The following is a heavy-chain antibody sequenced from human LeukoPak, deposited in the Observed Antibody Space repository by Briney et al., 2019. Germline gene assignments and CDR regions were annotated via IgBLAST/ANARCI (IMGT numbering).Heavy chain of an antibody. J-gene: IGHJ4*02. CDR3: ARVSNDWSRGLDY. V-gene: IGHV4-59*01. CDR1: GGSTSYTN. Sequence: SETLSLTCSVSGGSTSYTNWTWVRHPPGKGLECIGDIYYNGNTIYKPSLKSRSTISVSTSKDQVSLKLSSVTAADTAVYFCARVSNDWSRGLDYWGQGTLVTVCS. D-gene: IGHD3-9*01. CDR2: IYYNGNT.